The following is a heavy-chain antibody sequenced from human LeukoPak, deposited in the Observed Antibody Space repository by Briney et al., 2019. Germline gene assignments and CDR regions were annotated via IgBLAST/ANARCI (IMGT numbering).Heavy chain of an antibody. V-gene: IGHV3-7*01. CDR1: GFTFSSYW. CDR2: IKQDGSEK. CDR3: ARDPGYSSGWSGGYFDY. J-gene: IGHJ4*02. D-gene: IGHD6-19*01. Sequence: PGGSLRLSCAASGFTFSSYWMSWVRQAPGKGLEWVANIKQDGSEKYYVDSVKGRFTISRDNAKNSLYLQMNSLRAEDTAVYYCARDPGYSSGWSGGYFDYWGQGTLVTVSS.